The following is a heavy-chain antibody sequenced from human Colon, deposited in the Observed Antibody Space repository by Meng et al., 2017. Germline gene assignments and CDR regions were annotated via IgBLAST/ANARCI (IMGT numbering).Heavy chain of an antibody. V-gene: IGHV1-3*01. Sequence: QVQVVQSGAEVKEPEASVKVSCKPSGYPFSHYALHWVRQAPGQRLEWMGWINPGNGDTKSSHKFQGRLTITRDTSASTAYMELSSLRSEDTAVYYCAKDQDFGGTPDSWGQGTLVTVSS. D-gene: IGHD4-23*01. CDR2: INPGNGDT. CDR1: GYPFSHYA. CDR3: AKDQDFGGTPDS. J-gene: IGHJ4*02.